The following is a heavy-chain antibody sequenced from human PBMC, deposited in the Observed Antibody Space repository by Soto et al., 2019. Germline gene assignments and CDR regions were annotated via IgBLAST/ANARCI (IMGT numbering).Heavy chain of an antibody. CDR1: GGSISSYY. J-gene: IGHJ3*02. D-gene: IGHD3-22*01. V-gene: IGHV4-59*01. Sequence: QVQLQESGPGLVKPSETLSLTCTVSGGSISSYYWSWIRQPPGKGLEWVGYIYFSGSTHYNPSLKSRVTKSVDTSKNPFSLNLTSVTAADTAVYYCARYYFDSSSPRVAFDIWGQGTMVTVSS. CDR2: IYFSGST. CDR3: ARYYFDSSSPRVAFDI.